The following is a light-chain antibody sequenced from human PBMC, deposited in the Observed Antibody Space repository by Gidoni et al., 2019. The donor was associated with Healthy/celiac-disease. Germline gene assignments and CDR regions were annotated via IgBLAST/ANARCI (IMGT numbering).Light chain of an antibody. V-gene: IGKV1-39*01. J-gene: IGKJ1*01. CDR1: QSISSY. CDR3: KQSYSTLWT. Sequence: IQMTQSPSSLSASVGDRVTITRRASQSISSYLNWYQQKPGKAPKLLIYAASSLQSGVPSRFSGSGSGKDLTLTISSRQPEDFATYYGKQSYSTLWTFGEGTKVEIK. CDR2: AAS.